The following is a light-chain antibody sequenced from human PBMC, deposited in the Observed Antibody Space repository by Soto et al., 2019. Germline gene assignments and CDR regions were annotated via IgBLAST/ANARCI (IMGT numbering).Light chain of an antibody. V-gene: IGLV1-51*01. Sequence: QSVLTQPPSVSAAPGQIVTISCSGSRSNIGNNYVSWYRQLPRTVPKLLIYENNKRPSGIPDRFSGSKSGTSATLGITGLQTGDGADYYCGTWDSSLNVVLFGGGTKVTVL. CDR3: GTWDSSLNVVL. CDR2: ENN. CDR1: RSNIGNNY. J-gene: IGLJ2*01.